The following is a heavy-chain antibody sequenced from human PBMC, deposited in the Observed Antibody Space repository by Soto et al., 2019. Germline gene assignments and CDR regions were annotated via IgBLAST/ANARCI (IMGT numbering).Heavy chain of an antibody. CDR1: GFTFSSYA. D-gene: IGHD6-13*01. CDR3: AKDISRSSIAAAGPDAFDI. J-gene: IGHJ3*02. V-gene: IGHV3-23*01. Sequence: GGSLRLSCAASGFTFSSYAMSWVRQAPGKGLEWVSAISGSGGSTYYADSVKGRFTISRDNSRNTLYLQMNSLRAEDTAVYYCAKDISRSSIAAAGPDAFDIWGQGTVVTVSS. CDR2: ISGSGGST.